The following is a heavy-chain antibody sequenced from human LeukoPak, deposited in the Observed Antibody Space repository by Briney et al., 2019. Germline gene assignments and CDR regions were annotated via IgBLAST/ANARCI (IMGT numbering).Heavy chain of an antibody. V-gene: IGHV4-34*01. D-gene: IGHD5-24*01. CDR3: ARLRRDGYYYFDY. CDR2: INHSGST. J-gene: IGHJ4*02. CDR1: GGSFSGYY. Sequence: SETLSLTCAVYGGSFSGYYWSWIRQPPGKGLEWIGEINHSGSTNYNPSLKSRVTISVGTSENQFSLRLSSVTAADTAVYYCARLRRDGYYYFDYWGQGTLVTVSS.